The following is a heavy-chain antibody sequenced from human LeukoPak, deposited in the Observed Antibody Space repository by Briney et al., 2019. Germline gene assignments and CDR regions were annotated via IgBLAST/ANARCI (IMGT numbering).Heavy chain of an antibody. D-gene: IGHD6-19*01. V-gene: IGHV3-21*01. CDR3: ARGPDSSGWYGGFDP. J-gene: IGHJ5*02. CDR1: GFTFSSYS. CDR2: ISSSSYI. Sequence: GGSLRLSCAASGFTFSSYSMNWVRQAPGKGLEWVSSISSSSYIYYADSVKGRFTISRDNAKNSLYLQMNSLRAEDTAVYYCARGPDSSGWYGGFDPWGQGTLVTVSS.